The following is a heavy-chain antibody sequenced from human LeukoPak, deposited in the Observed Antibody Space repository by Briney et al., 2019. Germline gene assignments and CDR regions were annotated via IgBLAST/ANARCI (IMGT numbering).Heavy chain of an antibody. CDR1: GLTFSDAW. CDR2: IRSETDGGTR. Sequence: GGSLRLSCAASGLTFSDAWMSWVRQAPGKGLEWVGHIRSETDGGTRDYAAPVKGRFTISRDDSKNTLYLQMNSLKSEDTAVYYCTTATFHWGQGTLVTVSS. D-gene: IGHD2/OR15-2a*01. J-gene: IGHJ1*01. CDR3: TTATFH. V-gene: IGHV3-15*01.